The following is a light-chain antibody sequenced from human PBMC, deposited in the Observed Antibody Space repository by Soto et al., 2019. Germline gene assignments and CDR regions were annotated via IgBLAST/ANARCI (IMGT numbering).Light chain of an antibody. CDR3: QKHSNWPPIT. V-gene: IGKV3D-20*02. CDR1: QSVTNNY. Sequence: EIVLTQSPATLSLSPGDRATLSCGASQSVTNNYLAWYQQKPGLAPRLLIYDASYRANGIPDRFSGSGSGTDFTLTISRLEPEDFAVYYCQKHSNWPPITFGQGTRLEIK. CDR2: DAS. J-gene: IGKJ5*01.